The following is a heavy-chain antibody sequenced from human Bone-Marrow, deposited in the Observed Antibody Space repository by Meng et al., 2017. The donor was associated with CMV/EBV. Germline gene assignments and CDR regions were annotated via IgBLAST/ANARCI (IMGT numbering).Heavy chain of an antibody. CDR3: LRDGTWGH. V-gene: IGHV6-1*01. Sequence: CAISGDSVSSNAATWNWIRQSPSSGLEWLGRTYYRSKWYTDYAVSVKGRIAINPDTAKNQFSLQLNSVTPEDTAVYYCLRDGTWGHWGQGTLVTVSS. D-gene: IGHD3-16*01. J-gene: IGHJ4*02. CDR2: TYYRSKWYT. CDR1: GDSVSSNAAT.